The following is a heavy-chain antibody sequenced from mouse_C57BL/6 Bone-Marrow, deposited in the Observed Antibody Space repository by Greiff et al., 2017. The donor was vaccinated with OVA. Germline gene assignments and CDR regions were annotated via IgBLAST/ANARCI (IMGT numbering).Heavy chain of an antibody. Sequence: EVKLQESGEGLVKPGGSLKLSCAASGFTFSSYAMSWVRQTPEKRLEWVAYISSGGDYIYYADTVKGRFTIYRDNARNTLYLQMSRLKSEDTAMYYCIRLLDAMDYWGQGTSVTVSS. CDR1: GFTFSSYA. CDR3: IRLLDAMDY. CDR2: ISSGGDYI. V-gene: IGHV5-9-1*02. D-gene: IGHD2-1*01. J-gene: IGHJ4*01.